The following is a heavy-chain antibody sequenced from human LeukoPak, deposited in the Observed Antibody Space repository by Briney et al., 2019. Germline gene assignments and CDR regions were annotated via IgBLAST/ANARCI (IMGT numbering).Heavy chain of an antibody. D-gene: IGHD1-26*01. CDR1: GYSISSGYY. V-gene: IGHV4-38-2*02. CDR2: IYDSGST. J-gene: IGHJ3*02. CDR3: ARGRSGSYYDAFDI. Sequence: KPSETLSLTCTVSGYSISSGYYWGWIRQPPGKGLEWIRSIYDSGSTYYNPPLKSRVSISVDTSKSQFSLKLNSVTAADTAVYYCARGRSGSYYDAFDIWGQGTEVTVSS.